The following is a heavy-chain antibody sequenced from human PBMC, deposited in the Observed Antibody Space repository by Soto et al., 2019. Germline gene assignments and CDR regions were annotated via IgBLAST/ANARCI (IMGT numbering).Heavy chain of an antibody. J-gene: IGHJ4*02. V-gene: IGHV3-23*01. D-gene: IGHD3-10*01. CDR3: AKGIFPWFGESKGGYDC. CDR2: ISGSGGST. CDR1: GFTFSSYA. Sequence: EVQLLESGGGLVQPGGSLRLSCAASGFTFSSYAMSWVRQAPGKGLEWVSAISGSGGSTYYADSVKGRFTISRENTKNTLSLQMNSLRAEDTAVYYWAKGIFPWFGESKGGYDCWGRGALVTVS.